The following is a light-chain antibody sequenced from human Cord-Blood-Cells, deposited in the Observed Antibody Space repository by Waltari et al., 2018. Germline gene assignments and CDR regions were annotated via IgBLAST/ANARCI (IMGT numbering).Light chain of an antibody. V-gene: IGLV2-14*03. CDR1: SSDVGGYNY. J-gene: IGLJ3*02. CDR3: SSYTSSSTWV. Sequence: QSALTQPAFVSGSPGQSITISCTGTSSDVGGYNYVSWYQQHPGKAPKLIIYDVSNRPSGVSNRFSSSKSGNTASLTISGLQAEDEADYYCSSYTSSSTWVFGGGTKLTVL. CDR2: DVS.